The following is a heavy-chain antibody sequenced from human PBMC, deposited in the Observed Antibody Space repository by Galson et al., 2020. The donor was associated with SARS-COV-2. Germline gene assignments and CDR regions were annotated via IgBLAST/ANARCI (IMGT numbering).Heavy chain of an antibody. CDR3: ARETRGRILDY. J-gene: IGHJ4*02. Sequence: GESLKISCAASGFTFNNYAMHWVRQAPGKGLEYVSAISSNGGSTYYADSVKGRFTISRDNSKNTLYLQMVSLRVEDMAVFYCARETRGRILDYWGQGTLVTVSS. D-gene: IGHD5-12*01. V-gene: IGHV3-64*02. CDR1: GFTFNNYA. CDR2: ISSNGGST.